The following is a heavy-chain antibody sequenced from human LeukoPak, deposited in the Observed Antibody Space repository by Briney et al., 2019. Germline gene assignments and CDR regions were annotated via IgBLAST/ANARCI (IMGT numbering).Heavy chain of an antibody. J-gene: IGHJ4*02. CDR2: ISASDGLT. V-gene: IGHV1-18*01. D-gene: IGHD1-26*01. CDR3: ARVIVGATSDRAYDY. Sequence: ASVKVSCKASGYTFTSYGFSWVRQAPGQGLEWMGWISASDGLTKYLQKLQDRVTMTTATSTTTAYMELRSLRSDDTAVYYCARVIVGATSDRAYDYWGQGTLVTVSS. CDR1: GYTFTSYG.